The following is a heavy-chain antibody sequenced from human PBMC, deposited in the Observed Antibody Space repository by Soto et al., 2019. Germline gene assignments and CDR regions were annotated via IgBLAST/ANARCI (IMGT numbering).Heavy chain of an antibody. CDR3: ARDAYYSDGSGYYYGGDYFDC. CDR1: GFTFSNYW. CDR2: VKQDGSEK. D-gene: IGHD3-22*01. V-gene: IGHV3-7*01. Sequence: LRLSCAASGFTFSNYWMSWVRHVSGKGLDWVANVKQDGSEKYYVDSVKGRFTVSGENAKNSLYLQMNSLRVEDTAVYYCARDAYYSDGSGYYYGGDYFDCWGQGTLVTVSS. J-gene: IGHJ4*02.